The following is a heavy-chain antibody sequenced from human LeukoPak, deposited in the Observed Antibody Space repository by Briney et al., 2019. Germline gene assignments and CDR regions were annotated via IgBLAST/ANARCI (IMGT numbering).Heavy chain of an antibody. D-gene: IGHD3-22*01. V-gene: IGHV3-30-3*01. CDR2: ISYDGSNK. CDR1: GFTFSSYA. CDR3: ARATPPYYYDSSGIFDY. J-gene: IGHJ4*02. Sequence: GGSLRLSCAASGFTFSSYAMHWVRQAPGKGLEWVAVISYDGSNKYYADSVKGRFTISRDNSKNTLYLRMNSLRAEDTAVYYCARATPPYYYDSSGIFDYWGQGTLVTVSS.